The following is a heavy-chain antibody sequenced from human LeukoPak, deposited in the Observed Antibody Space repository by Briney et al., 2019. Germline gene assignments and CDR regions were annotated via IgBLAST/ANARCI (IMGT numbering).Heavy chain of an antibody. CDR1: GFTFSNYE. CDR3: AREGSLSSSDAFDI. CDR2: IGIAGNT. D-gene: IGHD6-6*01. V-gene: IGHV3-13*01. Sequence: GGSLRLSCAASGFTFSNYEMHWVRLVLGKGLEWVSAIGIAGNTFYAGSVKGRFTIFRENAKNSFHLQMNSLGAGDTAVYYCAREGSLSSSDAFDIWGQGTMVTVSS. J-gene: IGHJ3*02.